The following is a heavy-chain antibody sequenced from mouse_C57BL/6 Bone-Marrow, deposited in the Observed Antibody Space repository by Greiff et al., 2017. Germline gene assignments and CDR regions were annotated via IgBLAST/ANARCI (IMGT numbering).Heavy chain of an antibody. J-gene: IGHJ3*01. CDR3: ARAMCTGGFAY. Sequence: EVQLQQSGPVLVKPGASVKMSCKASGYPFTDYYMNWLKQSHGKSLEWIGVINPYNGGTSYNQKFKGKATLTVDKSSSTAYMELNILTSEDSAVYYCARAMCTGGFAYWGQGTLVTVSA. CDR1: GYPFTDYY. CDR2: INPYNGGT. V-gene: IGHV1-19*01.